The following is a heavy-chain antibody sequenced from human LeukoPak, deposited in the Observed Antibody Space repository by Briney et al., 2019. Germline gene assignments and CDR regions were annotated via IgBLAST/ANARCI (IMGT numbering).Heavy chain of an antibody. V-gene: IGHV1-18*01. CDR1: GYTFTTHG. CDR2: ISAHNGNT. Sequence: ASVKVSCKASGYTFTTHGIAWVRQAPGQGLEWMGWISAHNGNTNYAQSLQGRVTMTTDTSTNTAYMELRSLRSDDTAVYYCARDGYFDIWGRGTLVTVSS. CDR3: ARDGYFDI. J-gene: IGHJ2*01.